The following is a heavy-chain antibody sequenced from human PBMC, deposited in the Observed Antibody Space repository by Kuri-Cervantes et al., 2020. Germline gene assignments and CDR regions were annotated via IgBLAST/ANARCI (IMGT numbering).Heavy chain of an antibody. V-gene: IGHV1-46*01. Sequence: ASVKVSCKASGYTFTSYYMHWVRQAPGQGLEWMGIINPSGGSTSYAQKFQGRVTMTRDTSTSTVYVELSSLRSEDTAVYYCARPDVDTASGFTGGRFDYWGQGTLVTVSS. CDR3: ARPDVDTASGFTGGRFDY. CDR2: INPSGGST. D-gene: IGHD5-18*01. CDR1: GYTFTSYY. J-gene: IGHJ4*02.